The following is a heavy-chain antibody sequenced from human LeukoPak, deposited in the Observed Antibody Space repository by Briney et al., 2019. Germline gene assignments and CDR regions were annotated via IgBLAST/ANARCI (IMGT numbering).Heavy chain of an antibody. J-gene: IGHJ5*02. CDR3: ARATKLRYCSSTSCLSWFDP. V-gene: IGHV4-31*03. CDR1: GGSISSGGYY. CDR2: IYYSVST. D-gene: IGHD2-2*01. Sequence: SETLSLTCTVSGGSISSGGYYWSWIRQHPGKGLEWIGYIYYSVSTYYNPSLKSRVTISVDTSKNQFSLKLSSVTAADTAVYYCARATKLRYCSSTSCLSWFDPWGQGTLVTVSS.